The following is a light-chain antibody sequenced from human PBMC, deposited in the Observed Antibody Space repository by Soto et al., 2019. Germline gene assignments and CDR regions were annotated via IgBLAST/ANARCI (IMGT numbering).Light chain of an antibody. J-gene: IGKJ1*01. Sequence: EFVLPQSPGTLSLSPGERTTLSCRGSQSVISNLAWNQQKPGQAPRLLIYGASTRATGIPARFSGSGSGTEFTLTISSLQAEDFAVYYCQQYNNWPEKWTLGQGTKVDIK. V-gene: IGKV3-15*01. CDR2: GAS. CDR3: QQYNNWPEKWT. CDR1: QSVISN.